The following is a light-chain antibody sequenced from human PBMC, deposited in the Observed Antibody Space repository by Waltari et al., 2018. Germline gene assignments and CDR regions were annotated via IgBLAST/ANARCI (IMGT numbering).Light chain of an antibody. V-gene: IGKV3-20*01. CDR2: GAS. CDR1: HSVSSSY. CDR3: QQYGSSPNS. Sequence: IXXXQSPGTXXXXPXXXATLXCRASHSVSSSYLAWYQQKPGQAPRLLIYGASSRATGIPDRFSGSGSGTDFTLTISRLEPEDFAVYYCQQYGSSPNSFGQGTKLEIK. J-gene: IGKJ2*03.